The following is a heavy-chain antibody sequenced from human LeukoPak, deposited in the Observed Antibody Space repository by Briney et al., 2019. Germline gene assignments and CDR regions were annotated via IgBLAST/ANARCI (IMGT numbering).Heavy chain of an antibody. V-gene: IGHV1-69*05. CDR3: ARAAYYYDSSGPPPY. CDR2: IIPIFGTA. J-gene: IGHJ4*02. D-gene: IGHD3-22*01. CDR1: GGTFITYT. Sequence: SVKVSCKASGGTFITYTINWVRQAPGQGLEWMGGIIPIFGTANYAQKFQGRVTVTTDDSTSTVFMELSSLRSEDTAVYYCARAAYYYDSSGPPPYWGQGTLVTVSS.